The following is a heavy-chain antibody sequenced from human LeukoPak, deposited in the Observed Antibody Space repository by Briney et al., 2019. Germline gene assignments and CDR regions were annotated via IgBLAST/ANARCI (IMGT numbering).Heavy chain of an antibody. J-gene: IGHJ4*02. D-gene: IGHD6-6*01. Sequence: GGSLRLSCAASGFTFSSYAMSWVRQAPGEGLEWVSAISGSGGSTYYADSVKGRFTISGDNSKNTLYLQMNSLRAEDTAVYYCAKTAEIDYSSSEYDYWGQGTLVTVSS. CDR2: ISGSGGST. CDR3: AKTAEIDYSSSEYDY. V-gene: IGHV3-23*01. CDR1: GFTFSSYA.